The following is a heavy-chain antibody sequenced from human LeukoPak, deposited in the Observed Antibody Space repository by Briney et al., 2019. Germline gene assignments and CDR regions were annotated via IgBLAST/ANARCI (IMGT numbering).Heavy chain of an antibody. V-gene: IGHV1-2*02. Sequence: GASVKVSCKASGYTFTDYYVHWVRQAPGQGLEWMGWINPNSGDTNYAQKFQGRVTMTRDTSISTAYMELSRLGSDDTAVYYCAKTTFYFGSGSYYPDYWGQGTLVTVSS. CDR2: INPNSGDT. D-gene: IGHD3-10*01. CDR1: GYTFTDYY. CDR3: AKTTFYFGSGSYYPDY. J-gene: IGHJ4*02.